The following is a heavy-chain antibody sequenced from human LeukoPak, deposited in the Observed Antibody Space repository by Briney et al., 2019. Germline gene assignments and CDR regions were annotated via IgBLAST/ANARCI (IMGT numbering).Heavy chain of an antibody. J-gene: IGHJ4*02. CDR3: ARATFYDSSGFNDY. CDR1: GYTFTSYG. CDR2: IIPIFGTA. D-gene: IGHD3-22*01. V-gene: IGHV1-69*05. Sequence: ASVKVSCKASGYTFTSYGISWVRQAPGQGLEWMGRIIPIFGTANYAQKFQGRVTITTDESTSTAYMELSSLRSEDTAVYYCARATFYDSSGFNDYWGQGTLVTVSS.